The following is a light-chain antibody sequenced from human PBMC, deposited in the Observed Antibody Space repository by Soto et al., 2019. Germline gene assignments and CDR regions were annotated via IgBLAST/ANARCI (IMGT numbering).Light chain of an antibody. CDR1: QSLLNSSNNKNY. CDR3: QQFYSTPYT. Sequence: DVVMTQSPDSLAVSLGERATINCKSSQSLLNSSNNKNYLAWYQQKPGQSPELLIYWASTRESRVPDRFSGSGSGTEFTLTISSLQAEDVAVYYCQQFYSTPYTFGQGTKLEIK. J-gene: IGKJ2*01. V-gene: IGKV4-1*01. CDR2: WAS.